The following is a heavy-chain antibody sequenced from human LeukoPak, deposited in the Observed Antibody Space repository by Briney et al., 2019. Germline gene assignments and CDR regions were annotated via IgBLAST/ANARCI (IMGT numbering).Heavy chain of an antibody. D-gene: IGHD2-15*01. J-gene: IGHJ4*02. Sequence: PSETLSLTCAVYGGSFSGYYWSWIRQHPGKGLEWIGYIYYSGSTYYNPSLKSRVTISVDTSKNQFSLKLSSVTAADTAVYYCARDVGYCSGGSCYGFDYWGQGTLVTVSS. V-gene: IGHV4-31*11. CDR2: IYYSGST. CDR1: GGSFSGYY. CDR3: ARDVGYCSGGSCYGFDY.